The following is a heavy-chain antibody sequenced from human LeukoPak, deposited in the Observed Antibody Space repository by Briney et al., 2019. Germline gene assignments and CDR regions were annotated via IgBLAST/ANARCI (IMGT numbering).Heavy chain of an antibody. D-gene: IGHD3-10*01. CDR3: AKDDRGYYYGSGSYLGSAFDI. CDR2: ISYDGSNK. Sequence: GGSLRLSCAASGFTFSSYSMNWVRQAPGKGQEWVAVISYDGSNKYYADSVKGRFTISRDNSKNTLYLQMNSLRAEDTAVYYCAKDDRGYYYGSGSYLGSAFDIWGQGTMVTVSS. V-gene: IGHV3-30*18. CDR1: GFTFSSYS. J-gene: IGHJ3*02.